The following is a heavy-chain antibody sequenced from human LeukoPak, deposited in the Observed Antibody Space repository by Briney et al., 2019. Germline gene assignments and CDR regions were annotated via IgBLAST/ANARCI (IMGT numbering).Heavy chain of an antibody. CDR1: GFTFDDYA. CDR2: ISWNSGSI. CDR3: AKGLWVQLENSLDY. V-gene: IGHV3-9*01. D-gene: IGHD1-1*01. J-gene: IGHJ4*02. Sequence: GGSLRLSCAASGFTFDDYAMHWVRQAPGKGLEWVSGISWNSGSIGYADSVKDRFTISRDNAKNSLYLQMNSLRAEDTALYYCAKGLWVQLENSLDYWGQGTLVTVSS.